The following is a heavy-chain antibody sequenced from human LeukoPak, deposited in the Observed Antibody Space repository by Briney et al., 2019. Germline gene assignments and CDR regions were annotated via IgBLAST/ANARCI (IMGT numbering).Heavy chain of an antibody. CDR3: ARRSWGSSWPVVYYFDY. D-gene: IGHD6-13*01. CDR1: GGSFSGYY. Sequence: SETLSLTCAVYGGSFSGYYWSWIRQPPGKGLEWIGEINHSGSTNYNPSLKSRVTISVDTSKNQFSLKLSSVTAADTAVYYCARRSWGSSWPVVYYFDYWGQGTLVTVSS. CDR2: INHSGST. J-gene: IGHJ4*02. V-gene: IGHV4-34*01.